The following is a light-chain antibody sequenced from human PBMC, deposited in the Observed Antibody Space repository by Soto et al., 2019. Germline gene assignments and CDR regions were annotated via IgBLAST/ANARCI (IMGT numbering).Light chain of an antibody. Sequence: DIQMTQSPSSVSASRGDRIKVTCRAILGIGDWLAWYQQRPGQAPKLLIYAASSLHSGVPSRFSGSGSGTDFTLTISSLQPEDFATYYCQQIGSYPFTFGPGTKVDI. CDR3: QQIGSYPFT. J-gene: IGKJ3*01. CDR2: AAS. CDR1: LGIGDW. V-gene: IGKV1-12*02.